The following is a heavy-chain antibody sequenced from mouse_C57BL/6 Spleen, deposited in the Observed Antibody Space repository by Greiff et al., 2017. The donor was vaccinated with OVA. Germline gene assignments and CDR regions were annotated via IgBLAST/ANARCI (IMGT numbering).Heavy chain of an antibody. J-gene: IGHJ2*01. Sequence: EVKLVESGPGLVKPSQSLSLTCSVTGYSITSGYYWNWIRQFPGNKLEWMGYISYDGSNNYNPSLKNRISITRDTSKNQFFLKLNSVTTEDTATYYCARCGANWDCLDYWGQGTTLTVSS. V-gene: IGHV3-6*01. CDR3: ARCGANWDCLDY. CDR2: ISYDGSN. CDR1: GYSITSGYY. D-gene: IGHD4-1*01.